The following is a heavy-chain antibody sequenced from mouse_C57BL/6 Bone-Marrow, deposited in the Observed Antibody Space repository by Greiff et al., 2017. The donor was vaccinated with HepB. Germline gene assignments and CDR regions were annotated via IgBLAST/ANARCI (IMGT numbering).Heavy chain of an antibody. J-gene: IGHJ4*01. CDR2: IHPNSGST. V-gene: IGHV1-64*01. Sequence: VQLQQSGAELVKPGASVKLSCKASGYTFTSYWMHWVKQRPGQGLEWIGMIHPNSGSTNYNEKFKSKATLTVDKSSSTAYMQLSSLTSEDSAVYYCARKLLWLRRNAKDYWGQGTSVTVSS. CDR1: GYTFTSYW. CDR3: ARKLLWLRRNAKDY. D-gene: IGHD2-2*01.